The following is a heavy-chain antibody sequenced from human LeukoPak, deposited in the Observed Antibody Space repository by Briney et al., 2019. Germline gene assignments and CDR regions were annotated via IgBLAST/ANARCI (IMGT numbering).Heavy chain of an antibody. CDR1: GFTFSSYA. CDR2: ISGSGGST. J-gene: IGHJ4*02. Sequence: GGSLRLSCAASGFTFSSYAMSWVRQAPGKGLEWVSAISGSGGSTYYADSVKGRFTISRDNSKNTLYLQMNSLRAEDTALYYCAKDPYSYGSYFDYWGQGTLVTVSS. CDR3: AKDPYSYGSYFDY. V-gene: IGHV3-23*01. D-gene: IGHD5-18*01.